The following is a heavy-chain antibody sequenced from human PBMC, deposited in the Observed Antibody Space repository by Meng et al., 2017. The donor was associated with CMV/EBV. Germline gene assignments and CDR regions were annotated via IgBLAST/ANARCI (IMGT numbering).Heavy chain of an antibody. D-gene: IGHD6-13*01. V-gene: IGHV2-5*02. Sequence: ITFKESGPTLVKPTQTLTLTCTFSGFSLSTSGVGVGWIRQPPGKALEWLALIYWDDDKRYSPSLKSRLTITKDTSKNQVVLTMTNMDPVDTATYYCAHRGRIAAAGTDWFDPWGQGTLVTVSS. CDR3: AHRGRIAAAGTDWFDP. J-gene: IGHJ5*02. CDR1: GFSLSTSGVG. CDR2: IYWDDDK.